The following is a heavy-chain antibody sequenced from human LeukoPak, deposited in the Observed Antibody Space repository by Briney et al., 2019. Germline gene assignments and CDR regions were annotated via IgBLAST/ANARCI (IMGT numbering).Heavy chain of an antibody. J-gene: IGHJ4*02. V-gene: IGHV3-21*01. CDR1: GFTFSSYS. CDR3: ARDQLESGWYPPYYFDY. CDR2: ISSSSSYI. D-gene: IGHD6-19*01. Sequence: GGSLRLSCAASGFTFSSYSMNWVRQAPGKGLEWVSSISSSSSYIYYADSVKGRFTISRDNAKNSLYLRMNSLRAEDTAVYYCARDQLESGWYPPYYFDYWGQGTLVTVSS.